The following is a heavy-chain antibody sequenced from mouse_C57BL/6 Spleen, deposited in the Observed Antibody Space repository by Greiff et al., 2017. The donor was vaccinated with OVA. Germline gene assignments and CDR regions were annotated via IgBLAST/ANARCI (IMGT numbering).Heavy chain of an antibody. D-gene: IGHD3-1*01. CDR3: ARFGGYFDY. J-gene: IGHJ2*01. V-gene: IGHV1-52*01. CDR2: IDPSDSET. CDR1: GYTFTSYW. Sequence: QVQLQQPGAELVRPGSSVKLSCKASGYTFTSYWMHWVKQRPIQGLEWIGNIDPSDSETNYNQKFKDKATLTVDKSSSTAYMQLSSLTSEDSAVYYCARFGGYFDYWGQGTTLTVSS.